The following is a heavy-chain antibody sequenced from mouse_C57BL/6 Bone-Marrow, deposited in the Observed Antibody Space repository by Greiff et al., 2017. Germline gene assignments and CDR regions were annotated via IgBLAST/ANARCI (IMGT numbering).Heavy chain of an antibody. D-gene: IGHD1-1*01. CDR2: IDPSDSYT. V-gene: IGHV1-50*01. Sequence: VKLQQPGAELVKPGASVKLSCKASGYTFTSYWMQWVKQRPGQGLEWIGEIDPSDSYTNYNQKFKGKATLTVDTSSSTAYMQLSSLTSEDSAVYYCARSFITTDAMDYWGQGTSVTVSS. CDR3: ARSFITTDAMDY. J-gene: IGHJ4*01. CDR1: GYTFTSYW.